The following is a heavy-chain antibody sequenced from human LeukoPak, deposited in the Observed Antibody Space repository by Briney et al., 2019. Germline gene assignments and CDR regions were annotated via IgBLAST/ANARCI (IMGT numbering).Heavy chain of an antibody. CDR2: ITGSGPYI. Sequence: GGSLRLSCAASGFTFSTFAMHWVRLSPEKGLEWVSSITGSGPYILYADSVKRRFTISRDNTKNLLYLEMNSLRAEDTAMYYCVRDVGAVRGEVYFDYWGQGTLVTVSS. CDR3: VRDVGAVRGEVYFDY. V-gene: IGHV3-21*06. J-gene: IGHJ4*02. D-gene: IGHD3-16*01. CDR1: GFTFSTFA.